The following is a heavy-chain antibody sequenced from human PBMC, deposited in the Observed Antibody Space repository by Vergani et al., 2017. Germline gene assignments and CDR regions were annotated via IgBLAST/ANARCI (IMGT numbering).Heavy chain of an antibody. D-gene: IGHD2-2*01. J-gene: IGHJ4*02. CDR2: MSYDGENK. Sequence: QVQLVESGGGVVLPGRSLRLSCAASGFIFNTYGVHWVRQAPGKGLEWVAFMSYDGENKFYADSVKGRFTISRDNSKNTLYLQMNSLRTEDTAVYYCAKGLLRYCSSSGCYDDYFDYWGQGTRVTVSS. V-gene: IGHV3-30*18. CDR1: GFIFNTYG. CDR3: AKGLLRYCSSSGCYDDYFDY.